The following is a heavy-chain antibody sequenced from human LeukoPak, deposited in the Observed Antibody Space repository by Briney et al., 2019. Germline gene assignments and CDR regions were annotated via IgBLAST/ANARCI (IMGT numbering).Heavy chain of an antibody. D-gene: IGHD1-7*01. CDR2: IIPIFGTA. J-gene: IGHJ4*02. CDR3: ARDVLGITGTTYY. CDR1: GGTFSSYA. V-gene: IGHV1-69*13. Sequence: ASVKVSCKASGGTFSSYAISWVRQAPGQGLEWMGGIIPIFGTANYAQKFQGRVTITADESTSTAYMELSSLRSEDTAVYYCARDVLGITGTTYYWGQGTLVTVSS.